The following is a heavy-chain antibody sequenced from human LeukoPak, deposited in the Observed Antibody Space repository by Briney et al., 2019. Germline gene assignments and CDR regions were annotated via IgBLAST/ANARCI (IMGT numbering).Heavy chain of an antibody. CDR1: GGTFSSYA. V-gene: IGHV1-69*05. CDR2: IIPIFGTT. Sequence: SVKVSCKASGGTFSSYAISWVRQAPGQGLEWMGGIIPIFGTTNYAQKFQGRVTSTTDESTSTAYMELSSLRSEDTAVYYCARGGNYYDSSGYLFDYWGQGTLVTVSS. D-gene: IGHD3-22*01. J-gene: IGHJ4*02. CDR3: ARGGNYYDSSGYLFDY.